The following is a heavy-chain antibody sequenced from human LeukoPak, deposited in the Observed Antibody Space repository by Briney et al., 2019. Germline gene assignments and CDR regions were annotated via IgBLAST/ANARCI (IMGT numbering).Heavy chain of an antibody. V-gene: IGHV4-61*02. D-gene: IGHD6-6*01. CDR3: ARVGYSSSIDY. CDR2: IYTSGST. J-gene: IGHJ4*02. Sequence: PSQTLSLTCTVSGGSISSGSYYWSWIRQPAGKGLERIGRIYTSGSTNYNPSLKSRVTISVDTSKNQFSLKLSSVTAADTAVYYCARVGYSSSIDYWGQGTLVTVSS. CDR1: GGSISSGSYY.